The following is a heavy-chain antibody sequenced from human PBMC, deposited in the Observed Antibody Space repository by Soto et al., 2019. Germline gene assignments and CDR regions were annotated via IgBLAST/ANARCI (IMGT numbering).Heavy chain of an antibody. J-gene: IGHJ2*01. CDR2: ISGDSNYI. CDR1: GFTFSSCS. V-gene: IGHV3-21*01. Sequence: EVQLVESGGGLVKPGGSLRLSCAASGFTFSSCSMNWVRQAPGKGLEWVSSISGDSNYIYDADSVKGRFTISRDNAKNSLYLYINSRRAEDTAVYYCARVPYGSGSAWYFDLWGRGTLVTVSS. D-gene: IGHD6-19*01. CDR3: ARVPYGSGSAWYFDL.